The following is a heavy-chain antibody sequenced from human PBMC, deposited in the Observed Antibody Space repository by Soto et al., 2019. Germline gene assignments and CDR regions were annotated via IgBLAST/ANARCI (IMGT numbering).Heavy chain of an antibody. V-gene: IGHV1-18*01. CDR3: ARGRYFATTHRQWWYFDL. CDR1: GYNFITSG. D-gene: IGHD3-10*01. Sequence: QVQLVQSGPEVKRPGASVKVSCKASGYNFITSGINWVRQAPGQWLEWIGWISTANGDRKYAQKFKGRVTMTSEVSTTTAYMELTNLRSDDTAVYFCARGRYFATTHRQWWYFDLWGRGTLVTVSS. J-gene: IGHJ2*01. CDR2: ISTANGDR.